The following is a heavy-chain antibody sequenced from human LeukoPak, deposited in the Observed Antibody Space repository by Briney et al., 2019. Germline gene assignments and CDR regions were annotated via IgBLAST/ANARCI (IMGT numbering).Heavy chain of an antibody. Sequence: GRSLRLFCAASGFTFSSYAMHWVRQAPGKGLEWVAVISYDGSNKYYADSVKGRFTISRDNSKNTLYLQMNSLRAEDTAVYYCARGHAQWLFKTQADYWGQGTLVTVSS. CDR2: ISYDGSNK. D-gene: IGHD6-19*01. CDR1: GFTFSSYA. V-gene: IGHV3-30-3*01. J-gene: IGHJ4*02. CDR3: ARGHAQWLFKTQADY.